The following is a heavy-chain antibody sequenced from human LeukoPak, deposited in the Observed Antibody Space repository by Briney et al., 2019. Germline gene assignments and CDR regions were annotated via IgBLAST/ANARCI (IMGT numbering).Heavy chain of an antibody. CDR2: INTNTGNP. Sequence: WASVKVSCKTSGYTFTSYAMNWVRQAPGQVLEWMGWINTNTGNPTYAQGFTGRFVFSLDTSVSTAYLEISSLKAEDTAVYYCARVGVPMIWYYFDYWGQGTLVTVSS. J-gene: IGHJ4*02. CDR1: GYTFTSYA. V-gene: IGHV7-4-1*02. D-gene: IGHD3/OR15-3a*01. CDR3: ARVGVPMIWYYFDY.